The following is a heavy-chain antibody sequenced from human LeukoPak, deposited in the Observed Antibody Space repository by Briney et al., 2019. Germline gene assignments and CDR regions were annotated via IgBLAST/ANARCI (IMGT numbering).Heavy chain of an antibody. CDR3: ARFRSVYYDTSGTTFDY. D-gene: IGHD3-22*01. J-gene: IGHJ4*02. V-gene: IGHV4-59*01. Sequence: PSETLSLTCTVSGGAISGYFWNWIRLPPGKGLEWIGYIYYSGSTNYNPSLKSRVTMSVDTSKNQFSLTLNSVTAADTAVYYCARFRSVYYDTSGTTFDYWGQGTLVTVSS. CDR1: GGAISGYF. CDR2: IYYSGST.